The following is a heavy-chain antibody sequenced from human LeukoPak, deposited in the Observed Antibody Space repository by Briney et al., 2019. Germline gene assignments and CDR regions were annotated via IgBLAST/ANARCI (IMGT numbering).Heavy chain of an antibody. CDR2: FDPENDER. V-gene: IGHV1-24*01. CDR3: ATEMTSVVPDY. Sequence: ASVKVSCKVSGQSLSELTIHWVRQAPGKGLEWMGGFDPENDERLSARHLRDRLTMTEDTSTDTAYMELSSLRSEDTAVYFCATEMTSVVPDYWGQGTLVTVSS. CDR1: GQSLSELT. J-gene: IGHJ4*02. D-gene: IGHD4-17*01.